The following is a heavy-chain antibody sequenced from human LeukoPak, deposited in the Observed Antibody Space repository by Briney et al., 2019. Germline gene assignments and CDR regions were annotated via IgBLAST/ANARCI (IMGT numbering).Heavy chain of an antibody. Sequence: ASVTVSCKVSGYTLTELSMHWVRQAPGKGLEWMGGFDPEDGETIYAQKFQGRVTMTEDTSTDTAYMELSSLRSEDTAVYYCATAPLYYGSGKGFAPWGQGTLVTVSS. CDR1: GYTLTELS. D-gene: IGHD3-10*01. V-gene: IGHV1-24*01. J-gene: IGHJ5*02. CDR3: ATAPLYYGSGKGFAP. CDR2: FDPEDGET.